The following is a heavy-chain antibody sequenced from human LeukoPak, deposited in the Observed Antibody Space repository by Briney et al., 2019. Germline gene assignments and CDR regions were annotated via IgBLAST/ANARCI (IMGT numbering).Heavy chain of an antibody. J-gene: IGHJ5*02. CDR3: AGGHYYDSSGSRTGNWFDP. Sequence: VSVKVSCKASGYTFTSYGISWVRQAPGQGLEWMGWISAHNGNTNYAQKLQGRVTMTRDTSTSTVYMELSSLRSEDTAVYYCAGGHYYDSSGSRTGNWFDPWGQGALVTVSS. D-gene: IGHD3-22*01. CDR2: ISAHNGNT. V-gene: IGHV1-18*01. CDR1: GYTFTSYG.